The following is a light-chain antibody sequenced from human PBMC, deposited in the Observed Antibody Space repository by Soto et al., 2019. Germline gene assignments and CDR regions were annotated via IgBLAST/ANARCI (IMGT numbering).Light chain of an antibody. CDR2: GVS. CDR1: QSVSIN. J-gene: IGKJ1*01. Sequence: EIVMTQSPATLSVSPGERATLSCRASQSVSINLVWYQQKPGQAPRLLIYGVSTRATGTPARFSGSGSGTEFTLTISSLQSEDFAVYYCQQYNNWPWTFGQGTKVEIK. CDR3: QQYNNWPWT. V-gene: IGKV3-15*01.